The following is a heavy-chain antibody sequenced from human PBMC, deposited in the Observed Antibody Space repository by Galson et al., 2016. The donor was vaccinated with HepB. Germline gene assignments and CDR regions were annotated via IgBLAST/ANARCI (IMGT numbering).Heavy chain of an antibody. D-gene: IGHD5-18*01. CDR2: ISYHGNDK. CDR1: GFDFGGHA. CDR3: ARGPGTQRWLLFDY. V-gene: IGHV3-30*15. Sequence: SLRLSCAASGFDFGGHAMHWVRQAPGRGLEWMSVISYHGNDKFYVDSVRGRFTVSRGNSRDILYLQMSSLRPEDTAVYYCARGPGTQRWLLFDYWGQGARVTVSS. J-gene: IGHJ4*02.